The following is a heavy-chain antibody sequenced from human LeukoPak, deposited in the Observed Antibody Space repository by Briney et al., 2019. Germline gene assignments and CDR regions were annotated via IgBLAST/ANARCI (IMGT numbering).Heavy chain of an antibody. Sequence: GESLKISCKASGYTFTNYWVSWVRQVPGKGLEGMGRIDPRDSYTNYSPSFQGHVTISVDKSISTAYLQWSSLKASDTAMYYCAKTNSYGLPYGMDVWGQGTTVTVSS. CDR3: AKTNSYGLPYGMDV. CDR2: IDPRDSYT. J-gene: IGHJ6*02. V-gene: IGHV5-10-1*01. CDR1: GYTFTNYW. D-gene: IGHD5-18*01.